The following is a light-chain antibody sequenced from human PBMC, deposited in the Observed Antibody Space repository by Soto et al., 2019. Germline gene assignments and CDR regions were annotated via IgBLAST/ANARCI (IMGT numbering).Light chain of an antibody. CDR1: QSVSSSY. J-gene: IGKJ1*01. Sequence: IVLAQSPGTLSLSPGERATLSCRASQSVSSSYLAWYQQKPGQAPRLLIYGAFKRATGIPDRFSGSGSGTDFTLTISRMGPEDFAVYCCQQYGSSPRTFGQGTKVDIK. CDR2: GAF. CDR3: QQYGSSPRT. V-gene: IGKV3-20*01.